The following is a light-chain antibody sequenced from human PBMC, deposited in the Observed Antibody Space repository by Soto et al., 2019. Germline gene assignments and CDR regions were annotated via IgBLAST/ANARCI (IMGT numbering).Light chain of an antibody. J-gene: IGLJ1*01. V-gene: IGLV2-14*01. CDR2: DVS. CDR1: SSDVGGYNY. CDR3: SSYTTSNTRQIV. Sequence: YALTQPASVSGSPGQSITISCTGTSSDVGGYNYVSWYQQHPGKAPKFMIYDVSNRPSGVSTRVSGSKSGNTASLTISGLQAEDEADYYCSSYTTSNTRQIVFGTGTKLTVL.